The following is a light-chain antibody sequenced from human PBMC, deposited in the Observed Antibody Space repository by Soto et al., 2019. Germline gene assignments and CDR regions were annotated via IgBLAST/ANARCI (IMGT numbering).Light chain of an antibody. V-gene: IGKV4-1*01. CDR3: QQYYSTPWT. CDR2: WAS. Sequence: DIVMTQSPDSLAVSLGERATFNCKSGQSVLYSPNNKNYLAWYQQKPGQPPKLLIYWASTRESGVPDRFSGSGSGKDFTLTISSLQAEDVAVYYCQQYYSTPWTFGQGTKVEI. J-gene: IGKJ1*01. CDR1: QSVLYSPNNKNY.